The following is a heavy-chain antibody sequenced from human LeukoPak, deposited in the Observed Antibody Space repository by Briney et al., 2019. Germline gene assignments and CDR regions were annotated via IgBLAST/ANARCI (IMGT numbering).Heavy chain of an antibody. CDR2: ISFDENNK. CDR1: GFTFSSYA. D-gene: IGHD2-2*01. CDR3: ARGYCSSTNCFLDY. J-gene: IGHJ4*02. V-gene: IGHV3-30-3*01. Sequence: PGRSLRLSCAASGFTFSSYAFHWVRQAPGKGLEWVATISFDENNKYYADSAKGRFTISRDNSKNTLYLQMNSLRAKDTAVYSCARGYCSSTNCFLDYWGQGTLVTVSS.